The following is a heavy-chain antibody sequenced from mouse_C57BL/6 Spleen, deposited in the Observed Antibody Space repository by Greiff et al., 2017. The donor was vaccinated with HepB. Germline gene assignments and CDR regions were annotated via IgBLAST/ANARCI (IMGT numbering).Heavy chain of an antibody. D-gene: IGHD2-3*01. CDR2: IYPGDGDT. V-gene: IGHV1-80*01. CDR1: GYAFSSYW. CDR3: ARWDGGGYFDY. Sequence: QVQLKQSGAELVKPGASVKISCKASGYAFSSYWMNWVKQRPGKGLEWIGQIYPGDGDTNYNGKFKGKATLTADKSSSTAYMQLSSLTSEDSAVYFCARWDGGGYFDYWGQGTTLTVSS. J-gene: IGHJ2*01.